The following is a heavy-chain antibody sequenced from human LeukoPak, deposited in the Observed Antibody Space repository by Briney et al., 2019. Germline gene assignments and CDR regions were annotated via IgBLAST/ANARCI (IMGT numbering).Heavy chain of an antibody. V-gene: IGHV4-30-2*02. CDR2: IYHSGST. CDR1: GGSISSGGYS. Sequence: SETLSLTCAVSGGSISSGGYSWSWIRQPPGKGLEWIGYIYHSGSTYYNPSLKSRVTISVDRSKNQFSLKLSSVTAADTAVYYCARLISGSYLFDYWGQGTLVTVSS. D-gene: IGHD1-26*01. J-gene: IGHJ4*02. CDR3: ARLISGSYLFDY.